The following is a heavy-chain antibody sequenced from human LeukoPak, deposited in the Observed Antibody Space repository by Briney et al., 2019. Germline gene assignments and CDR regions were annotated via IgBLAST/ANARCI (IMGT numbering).Heavy chain of an antibody. Sequence: GGSLRLSCAATGFTFSSYEMNWARQAPGKGLEWVSYISSSGSTIYYADSVKGRFTISRDNAKNSLYLQMNSLRAEDTAVYYCARVPMSFGVVIPWFDPWGQGTLVTVSS. CDR2: ISSSGSTI. CDR3: ARVPMSFGVVIPWFDP. J-gene: IGHJ5*02. CDR1: GFTFSSYE. D-gene: IGHD3-3*01. V-gene: IGHV3-48*03.